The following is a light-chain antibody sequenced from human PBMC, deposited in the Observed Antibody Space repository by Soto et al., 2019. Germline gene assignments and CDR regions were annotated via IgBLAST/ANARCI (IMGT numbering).Light chain of an antibody. Sequence: DIQMTHSPSTLSASVGDIVTITCRASQSIRDWLAWYQQKPGKVPKLLIYKASNLESGVPSRFSGSGSGTEFTLTISSLQPDDFATYYCQQYDSYSSFGGGTKVDI. CDR1: QSIRDW. J-gene: IGKJ4*01. CDR3: QQYDSYSS. CDR2: KAS. V-gene: IGKV1-5*03.